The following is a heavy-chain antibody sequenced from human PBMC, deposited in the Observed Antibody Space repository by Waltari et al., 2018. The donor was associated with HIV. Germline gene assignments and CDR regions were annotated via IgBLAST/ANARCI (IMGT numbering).Heavy chain of an antibody. D-gene: IGHD6-19*01. Sequence: EVQLVESGGGLVKPGGSLRLSCVASGFNFNIYSMNWVRQASGKGLEWVSSISSSGNYIYYADSLKGRFTISRDDAKKSLYLQMNSLNAEDTAVYYCARRRLYSSGWEGDYWGQGTLVTVSS. V-gene: IGHV3-21*01. CDR3: ARRRLYSSGWEGDY. J-gene: IGHJ4*02. CDR2: ISSSGNYI. CDR1: GFNFNIYS.